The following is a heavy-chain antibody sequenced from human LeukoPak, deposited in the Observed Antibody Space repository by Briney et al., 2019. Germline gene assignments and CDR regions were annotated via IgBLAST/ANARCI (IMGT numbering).Heavy chain of an antibody. V-gene: IGHV3-21*01. CDR1: GFSLSRFG. CDR2: ISSSSSYI. CDR3: ARDPGPPLWFGELYGMDV. J-gene: IGHJ6*02. D-gene: IGHD3-10*01. Sequence: PGGSLRLSCVASGFSLSRFGMHWVRQAPGKGLEWVSSISSSSSYIYYADSVKGRFTISRDNAKNSLYLQMNSLRAEDTAVYYCARDPGPPLWFGELYGMDVWGQGTTVTVSS.